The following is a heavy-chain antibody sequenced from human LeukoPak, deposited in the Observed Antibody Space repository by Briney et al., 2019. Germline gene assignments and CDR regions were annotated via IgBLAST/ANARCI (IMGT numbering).Heavy chain of an antibody. CDR3: ARVSRRRDGYNWYFDY. V-gene: IGHV1-69*13. J-gene: IGHJ4*02. CDR2: IIPIFGTA. CDR1: GGTFSSYA. Sequence: GASVKVSCKASGGTFSSYAISWVRQAPGQGLEWMGGIIPIFGTANYAQKFQGRVTITADESTSTAYMELSSLRSEDTAVYYCARVSRRRDGYNWYFDYWGQGTLVTVSS. D-gene: IGHD5-24*01.